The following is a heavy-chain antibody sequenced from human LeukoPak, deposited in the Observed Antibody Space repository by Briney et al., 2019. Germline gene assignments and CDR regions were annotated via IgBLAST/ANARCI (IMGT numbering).Heavy chain of an antibody. Sequence: GGSLRLSCAVSGFTSSGPGMHWVRQAPGKGLEWVAVIWYDGSKKYYADSVKGRFTISRDDSKNTMYLQMNTLRADDTAVYYCARDFGVGPYYFDYWGQGTLVTVSS. D-gene: IGHD3-16*01. CDR3: ARDFGVGPYYFDY. CDR2: IWYDGSKK. CDR1: GFTSSGPG. J-gene: IGHJ4*02. V-gene: IGHV3-33*01.